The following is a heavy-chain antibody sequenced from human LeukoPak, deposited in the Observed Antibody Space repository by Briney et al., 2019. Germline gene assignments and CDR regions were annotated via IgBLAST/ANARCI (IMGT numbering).Heavy chain of an antibody. D-gene: IGHD2-2*01. J-gene: IGHJ4*02. CDR2: ISGSGGST. CDR1: GFTFSSYA. V-gene: IGHV3-23*01. Sequence: GGSLRLSCAASGFTFSSYAMSWVPQAPGKGLEWVSAISGSGGSTYYADSVKGRFTISRNNSKNTLYLQMNSLRAEDTAVYYCAKCQDIVVVPDPYFDYWGQGTLVTVSS. CDR3: AKCQDIVVVPDPYFDY.